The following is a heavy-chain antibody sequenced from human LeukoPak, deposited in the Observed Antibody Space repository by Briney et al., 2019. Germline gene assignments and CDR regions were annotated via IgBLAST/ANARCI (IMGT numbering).Heavy chain of an antibody. CDR1: GYIFTAYY. CDR2: SNPNSGDT. V-gene: IGHV1-2*02. D-gene: IGHD3-22*01. Sequence: ASVKVSCKASGYIFTAYYMYWVRQAPGQGLEWMGWSNPNSGDTKYAQKFQGRVTMTRDTSINTAYMEMSSLRSDDTAVYYCARGWYYDSTGGYYFDYWGQGTLVTVSS. J-gene: IGHJ4*02. CDR3: ARGWYYDSTGGYYFDY.